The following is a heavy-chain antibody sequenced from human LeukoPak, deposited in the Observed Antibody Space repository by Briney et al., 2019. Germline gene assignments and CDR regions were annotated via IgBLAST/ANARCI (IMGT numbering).Heavy chain of an antibody. Sequence: GGSLRLSCAASGFTFSSYGMHWVRQAPGKGLEWVAVISYDGSNKYYADSVKGRFTISRENAKNSLYLQMNSLRAGDTAVYYCARDRGRYYMDVWGKGTTVTISS. D-gene: IGHD6-25*01. CDR1: GFTFSSYG. CDR2: ISYDGSNK. CDR3: ARDRGRYYMDV. V-gene: IGHV3-30*03. J-gene: IGHJ6*03.